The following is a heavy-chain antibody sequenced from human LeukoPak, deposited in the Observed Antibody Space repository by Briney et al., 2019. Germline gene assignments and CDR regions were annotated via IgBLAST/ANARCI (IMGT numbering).Heavy chain of an antibody. Sequence: SETLSLTCTVSGGSTSSYYWSWIRQPPGKGLEWIGYISYSENTNYNPSLKSRVNISVDSSKNQFSLKLSSVTAADTAVYYCAGTSMYMAVWGKGTTVTVSS. CDR1: GGSTSSYY. CDR2: ISYSENT. CDR3: AGTSMYMAV. J-gene: IGHJ6*03. V-gene: IGHV4-59*08.